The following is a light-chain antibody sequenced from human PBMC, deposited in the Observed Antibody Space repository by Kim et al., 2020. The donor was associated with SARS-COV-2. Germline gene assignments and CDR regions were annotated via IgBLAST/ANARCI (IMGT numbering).Light chain of an antibody. Sequence: SPGESATPSCTASQPISGNYLAWYQQTPGQAPRVLIHGASSRATGIPDRFSGSGSGTDFTLTISRLEPEDFAVYYCQQYGGSPWTFGHGTKVDIK. V-gene: IGKV3-20*01. J-gene: IGKJ1*01. CDR2: GAS. CDR1: QPISGNY. CDR3: QQYGGSPWT.